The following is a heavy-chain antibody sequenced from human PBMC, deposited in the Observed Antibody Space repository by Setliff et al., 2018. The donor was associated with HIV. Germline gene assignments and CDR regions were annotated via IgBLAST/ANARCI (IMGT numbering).Heavy chain of an antibody. CDR1: GGSISSYY. J-gene: IGHJ5*02. D-gene: IGHD3-10*01. CDR2: IYSSGST. Sequence: PSETLSLTCTVSGGSISSYYWSWIRQPPGKGLEWLGHIYSSGSTNYNPSLKSRVTISVDPSKNQFSLKLYSVTAADTAVYYCASSGSGSYINWFGPWGQGTLVTVSS. V-gene: IGHV4-4*09. CDR3: ASSGSGSYINWFGP.